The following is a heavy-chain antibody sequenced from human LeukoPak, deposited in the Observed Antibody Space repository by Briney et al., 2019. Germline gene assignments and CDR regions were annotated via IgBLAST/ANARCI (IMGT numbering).Heavy chain of an antibody. CDR2: ISSSSSYI. V-gene: IGHV3-21*01. Sequence: GGSLRLSCAASGFTFSSYAMSWVRQAPGKGLEWVSSISSSSSYIYYADSVKGRFTISRDNAKNSLYLQMNSLRAEDTAVYYCARDLTAHSYGYIEAFDIWGQGTMVTVSS. J-gene: IGHJ3*02. CDR3: ARDLTAHSYGYIEAFDI. D-gene: IGHD5-18*01. CDR1: GFTFSSYA.